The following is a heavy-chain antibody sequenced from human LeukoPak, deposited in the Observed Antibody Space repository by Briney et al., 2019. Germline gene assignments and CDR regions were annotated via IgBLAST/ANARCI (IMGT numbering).Heavy chain of an antibody. Sequence: PGGSLRLFCAGSGFTFSSYAMNWVRQAPGKGLEWVSGISGSGGSTYYADSVKGRFTISRDNSKNTLYLQMNSLRAEDTAVYYCAKDRSSGELPIDYWGQGTLVTVSS. V-gene: IGHV3-23*01. J-gene: IGHJ4*02. D-gene: IGHD1-26*01. CDR2: ISGSGGST. CDR3: AKDRSSGELPIDY. CDR1: GFTFSSYA.